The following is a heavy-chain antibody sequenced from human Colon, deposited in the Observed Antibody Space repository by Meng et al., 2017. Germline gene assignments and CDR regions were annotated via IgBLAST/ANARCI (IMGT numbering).Heavy chain of an antibody. Sequence: GESLKISCAASGFTFSDYYMSWIRQAPGKGLEWVSYISSSGSTIYYADSVKGRFTISRDNAKNSLYLQMNSLRAEDTAVYYCARGQDRSSGWLGFDYWGQGTLVTVSS. J-gene: IGHJ4*02. CDR2: ISSSGSTI. D-gene: IGHD6-19*01. V-gene: IGHV3-11*01. CDR1: GFTFSDYY. CDR3: ARGQDRSSGWLGFDY.